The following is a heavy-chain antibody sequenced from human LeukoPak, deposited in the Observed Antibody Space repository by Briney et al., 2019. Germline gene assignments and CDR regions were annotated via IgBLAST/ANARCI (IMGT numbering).Heavy chain of an antibody. D-gene: IGHD3-22*01. CDR2: IYYSGST. J-gene: IGHJ4*02. CDR1: GGSISSSSYY. Sequence: SETLSLTCTVSGGSISSSSYYWGWIRQPPGKGLEWIGSIYYSGSTYYNPSLKSRVTISVDTSKNQFSLKLTSATAADTAVYFCASNGYYFESSHYSKWGRGTLVTVSS. CDR3: ASNGYYFESSHYSK. V-gene: IGHV4-39*01.